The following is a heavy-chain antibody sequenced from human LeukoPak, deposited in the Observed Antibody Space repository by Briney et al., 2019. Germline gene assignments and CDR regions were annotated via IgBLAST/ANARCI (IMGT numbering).Heavy chain of an antibody. CDR3: ARDREYYYDSSGLYYFDY. CDR2: ISYDGSNK. Sequence: PGGSLRLSCAASGFTFSNYGMHWVRQAPGKGLEWLAVISYDGSNKYYADSVKGRFTISRDNSKNTLYLQMNSLRAEDTAVYYCARDREYYYDSSGLYYFDYWGQGTLVTVSS. V-gene: IGHV3-30*03. CDR1: GFTFSNYG. J-gene: IGHJ4*02. D-gene: IGHD3-22*01.